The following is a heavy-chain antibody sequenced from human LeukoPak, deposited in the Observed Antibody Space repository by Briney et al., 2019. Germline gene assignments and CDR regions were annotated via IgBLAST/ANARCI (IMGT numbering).Heavy chain of an antibody. CDR2: INPNSGGT. Sequence: ASVKVSCKASGYTFTGYYMHWVRQAPGQGLEWMGWINPNSGGTNYAQKFQGRVTMTRDTSISTAYMELSRLRSDDTAVYYCARVDPSITMVRGVRRFDYWGQGTLVTVSS. D-gene: IGHD3-10*01. J-gene: IGHJ4*02. CDR1: GYTFTGYY. CDR3: ARVDPSITMVRGVRRFDY. V-gene: IGHV1-2*02.